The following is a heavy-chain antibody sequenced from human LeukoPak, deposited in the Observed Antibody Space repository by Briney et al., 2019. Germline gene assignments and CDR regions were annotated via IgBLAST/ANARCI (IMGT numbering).Heavy chain of an antibody. CDR3: ARDVFSIAAAGTGMGY. D-gene: IGHD6-13*01. V-gene: IGHV3-30-3*01. CDR2: ISYDGSNK. Sequence: PGGSLRLSCAASGFTFSSYATHWVRQAPGKGLEWVAVISYDGSNKYYADSVKGRFTISRDNSKNTLYLQMNSLRAEDTAVYYCARDVFSIAAAGTGMGYWGQGTLVTVSS. CDR1: GFTFSSYA. J-gene: IGHJ4*02.